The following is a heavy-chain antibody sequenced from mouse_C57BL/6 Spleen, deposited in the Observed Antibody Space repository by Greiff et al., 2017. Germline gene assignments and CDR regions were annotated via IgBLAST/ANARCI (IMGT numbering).Heavy chain of an antibody. J-gene: IGHJ1*03. V-gene: IGHV1-43*01. CDR2: INPSTGGT. CDR1: GYSFTGYY. D-gene: IGHD1-1*01. CDR3: ARDGSSYYWYFDV. Sequence: EVQLVESGPELVKPGASVKISCKASGYSFTGYYMHWVKQSSEKSLEWIGEINPSTGGTSYNQKFKGKATLTVDKSSSTAYMQLKSLTSEDSAVYYCARDGSSYYWYFDVWGTGTTVTVSS.